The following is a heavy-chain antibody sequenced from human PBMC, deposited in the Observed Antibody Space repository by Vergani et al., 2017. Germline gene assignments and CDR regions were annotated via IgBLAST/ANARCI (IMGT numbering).Heavy chain of an antibody. CDR3: ARDEGAAAAPGRRRFDY. V-gene: IGHV1-69*04. CDR1: GGTFSSYT. J-gene: IGHJ4*02. Sequence: QVQLVQSGAEVKKPGSSVKVSCKASGGTFSSYTISWVRQAPGQGLEWMGRIIPILGIANYAQKFQGRVTITADKSTSTAYMELSSLRSEDTAVYYCARDEGAAAAPGRRRFDYWDQGTLVTVSS. D-gene: IGHD6-13*01. CDR2: IIPILGIA.